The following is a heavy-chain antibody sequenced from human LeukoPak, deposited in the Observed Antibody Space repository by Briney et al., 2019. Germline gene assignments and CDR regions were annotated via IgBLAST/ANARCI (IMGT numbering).Heavy chain of an antibody. CDR3: ARGASFVWLQLQVDAFDI. CDR2: ISSSGSTI. D-gene: IGHD5-24*01. CDR1: GFTFSSYE. J-gene: IGHJ3*02. Sequence: PAGGSLRLSCAASGFTFSSYEMNWVRQAPGKGLEWVSYISSSGSTIYYADSVKGRFTISRDNAKNSLYLQMNSLRAEDTAVYYCARGASFVWLQLQVDAFDIWGQGTMVTVSS. V-gene: IGHV3-48*03.